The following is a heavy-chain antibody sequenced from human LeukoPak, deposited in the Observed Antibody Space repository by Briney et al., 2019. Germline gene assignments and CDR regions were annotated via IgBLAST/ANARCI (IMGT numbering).Heavy chain of an antibody. V-gene: IGHV3-15*07. Sequence: GGSLRLSCAASGFTFSTAWRNWVRQAPGKGLEWVGRIKSKTDGGTTDHAEPVKGRFTISRDDSRNMLYLQMNSLKTEDTAVYYCTTSHRGVWGQGTMVTVSS. J-gene: IGHJ3*01. CDR2: IKSKTDGGTT. CDR3: TTSHRGV. CDR1: GFTFSTAW.